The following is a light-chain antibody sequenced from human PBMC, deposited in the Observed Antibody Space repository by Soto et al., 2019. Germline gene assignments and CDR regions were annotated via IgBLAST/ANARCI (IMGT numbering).Light chain of an antibody. J-gene: IGKJ4*01. CDR3: QQLNSYPLT. Sequence: DIQWTQSPSFLSASVGDRVTITCRASQGISSYLAWYQQKPGKAPKLLIYAASTLQSGVPSRFSGSGSGTEFTLTISSLQLEDFATYYCQQLNSYPLTFGGGTKVEIK. CDR2: AAS. CDR1: QGISSY. V-gene: IGKV1-9*01.